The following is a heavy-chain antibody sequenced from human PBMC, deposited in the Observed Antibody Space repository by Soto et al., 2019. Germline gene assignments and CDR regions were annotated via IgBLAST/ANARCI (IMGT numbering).Heavy chain of an antibody. D-gene: IGHD2-21*02. CDR2: IYYSGST. J-gene: IGHJ5*02. Sequence: SETLSITCTVSGGSISSGDYYWSWIRQPPGKGLEWIGYIYYSGSTYYNPSLKSRVTISVDTSKNQFSLKLSSVTAADTAVYYCARAMVVTQNWFDPWGQGTLVTVSS. CDR1: GGSISSGDYY. CDR3: ARAMVVTQNWFDP. V-gene: IGHV4-30-4*01.